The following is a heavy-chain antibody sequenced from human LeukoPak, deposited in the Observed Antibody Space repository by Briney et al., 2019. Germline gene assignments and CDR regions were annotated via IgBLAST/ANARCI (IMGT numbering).Heavy chain of an antibody. D-gene: IGHD3-3*01. J-gene: IGHJ4*02. V-gene: IGHV4-59*01. Sequence: SETLSLTCSVSGGSINNYYWSWIRQAPGKRLEWIGSVYHTGSTDYNPSLRSPVTISVDTSKNHFSLKVTSVTAADTAIYYCTRDRLGGAVASWIPDYWGQGILVTVSS. CDR3: TRDRLGGAVASWIPDY. CDR2: VYHTGST. CDR1: GGSINNYY.